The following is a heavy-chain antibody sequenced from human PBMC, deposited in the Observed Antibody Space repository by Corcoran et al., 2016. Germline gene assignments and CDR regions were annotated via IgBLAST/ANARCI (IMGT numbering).Heavy chain of an antibody. CDR1: GFTFSNAW. J-gene: IGHJ6*02. V-gene: IGHV3-15*07. CDR3: TTSGSYGNYYYYYGMDV. D-gene: IGHD1-26*01. Sequence: EVQLVESGGGLVKPGGSLRLSCAASGFTFSNAWMNWVRQAPGKGLEWVGRIKSKTDGGTADYAAPVKGRFTISRDDSKNTLYLQMNSLKTEDTAVYYCTTSGSYGNYYYYYGMDVWGQGTTVTVSS. CDR2: IKSKTDGGTA.